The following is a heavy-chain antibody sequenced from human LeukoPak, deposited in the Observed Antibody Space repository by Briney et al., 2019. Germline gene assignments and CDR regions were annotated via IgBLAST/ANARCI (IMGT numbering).Heavy chain of an antibody. CDR1: GYTFTSYY. J-gene: IGHJ4*02. Sequence: ASVKVSCKASGYTFTSYYMHWVRQAPGQGLEWMGWINAYNGNTNYAQNLQGRVTMTTDTSTNTAYMELGSLRSEDTAVYYCARDRGGWRGSYLYFWGQGTLVTVSS. V-gene: IGHV1-18*04. CDR3: ARDRGGWRGSYLYF. CDR2: INAYNGNT. D-gene: IGHD1-26*01.